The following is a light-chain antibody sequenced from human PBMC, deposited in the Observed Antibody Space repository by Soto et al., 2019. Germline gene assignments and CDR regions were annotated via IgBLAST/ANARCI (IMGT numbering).Light chain of an antibody. CDR3: QRYNSASWT. Sequence: DIQMTQSPSSLSASVGDRVTITCRASQGISNYLAWYQQNPGKVPKLLIYAASTLQSGVPSRFSVSGSGTDFTLTISSLQPEDVGTYYCQRYNSASWTFGQGTKVEIK. J-gene: IGKJ1*01. CDR1: QGISNY. V-gene: IGKV1-27*01. CDR2: AAS.